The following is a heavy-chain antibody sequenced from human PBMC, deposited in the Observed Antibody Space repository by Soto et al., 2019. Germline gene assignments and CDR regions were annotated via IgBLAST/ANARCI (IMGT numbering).Heavy chain of an antibody. D-gene: IGHD3-3*01. J-gene: IGHJ4*02. CDR2: VNPNSGNT. CDR1: GYTFTSYD. Sequence: ASVKVSCKASGYTFTSYDINWVRQATGQGLEWMGWVNPNSGNTGYAQKFQGRVTMTRNTSISTACMELSSLRSEDTAGDCCARPRTDEFSSGPSYSCDYWGQGTLGTVSS. V-gene: IGHV1-8*01. CDR3: ARPRTDEFSSGPSYSCDY.